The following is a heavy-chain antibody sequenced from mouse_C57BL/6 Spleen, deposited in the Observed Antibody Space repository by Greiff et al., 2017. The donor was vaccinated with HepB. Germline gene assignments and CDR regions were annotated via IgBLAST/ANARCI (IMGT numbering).Heavy chain of an antibody. D-gene: IGHD1-1*01. CDR1: GISITTGNYR. CDR2: IYYSGTI. Sequence: EVKLMESGPGLVKPSQTVFLTCTVTGISITTGNYRWSWIRQFPGNKLEWIGYIYYSGTITYNPPLTSRTTITRDTPKNQFFLEMNSLTAEDTATYYSARDDYYGTYYWGQGTTLTVSS. J-gene: IGHJ2*01. CDR3: ARDDYYGTYY. V-gene: IGHV3-5*01.